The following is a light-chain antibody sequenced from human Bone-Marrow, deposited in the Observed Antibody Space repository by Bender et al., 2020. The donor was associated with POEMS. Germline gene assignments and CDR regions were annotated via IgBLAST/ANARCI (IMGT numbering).Light chain of an antibody. V-gene: IGLV1-44*01. CDR1: SSNIGAHA. J-gene: IGLJ3*02. CDR3: AVWDDSLNGWV. CDR2: SSH. Sequence: QSVLTQPPSASGTPGQRVTISCSGGSSNIGAHAVNWYQHLPGTAPKLLIYSSHRRPSEVPDRFSGSRSNTSASLAISGLQSEDEADYYCAVWDDSLNGWVFGGGTKLTVL.